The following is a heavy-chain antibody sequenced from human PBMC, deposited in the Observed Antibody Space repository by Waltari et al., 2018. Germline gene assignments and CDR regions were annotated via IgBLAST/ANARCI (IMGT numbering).Heavy chain of an antibody. V-gene: IGHV3-30*03. CDR3: ARGPVDGTKRGAFDI. CDR1: GCIVGSNG. J-gene: IGHJ3*02. D-gene: IGHD1-1*01. Sequence: QVQLVESGGTVVWPGKSLRLSCVGPGCIVGSNGMQWVRQGPGKGLEWVAGVSYDGSETYYGDSVKGRFTISRDNSNNTLHLQMTSLRDEDTAIFYCARGPVDGTKRGAFDIWGQGTMVTVSS. CDR2: VSYDGSET.